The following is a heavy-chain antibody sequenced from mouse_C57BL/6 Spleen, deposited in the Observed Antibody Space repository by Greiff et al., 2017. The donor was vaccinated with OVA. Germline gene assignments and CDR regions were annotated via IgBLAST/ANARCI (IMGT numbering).Heavy chain of an antibody. CDR1: GYSITSGYD. CDR2: ISYSGST. Sequence: EVQLQQSGPGMVKPSQSLSLTCTVTGYSITSGYDWHWIRHFPGNKLEWMGYISYSGSTNYNPSLKSRISITHDTSKNHFFLKLNSVTTEDTATYYCARKGDYDLDWYFDVWGTGTTVTVSS. V-gene: IGHV3-1*01. CDR3: ARKGDYDLDWYFDV. J-gene: IGHJ1*03. D-gene: IGHD2-4*01.